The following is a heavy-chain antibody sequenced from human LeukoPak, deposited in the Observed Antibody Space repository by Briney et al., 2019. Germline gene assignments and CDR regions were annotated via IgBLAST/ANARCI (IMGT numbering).Heavy chain of an antibody. D-gene: IGHD3-16*01. Sequence: SETLSLTCSVSGGSIGSYYWTWIRQPPGKGLEWIGYIDYDGATYYNPSLKGRVTISVDTSRNQFSLNLISVTAADTAVYYCARETSQKGAHYMDVWGKGTTITISS. V-gene: IGHV4-59*01. CDR1: GGSIGSYY. CDR3: ARETSQKGAHYMDV. J-gene: IGHJ6*03. CDR2: IDYDGAT.